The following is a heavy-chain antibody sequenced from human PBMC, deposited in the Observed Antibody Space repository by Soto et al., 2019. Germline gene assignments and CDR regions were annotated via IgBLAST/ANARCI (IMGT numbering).Heavy chain of an antibody. Sequence: EVQLVESGGGLVQPRGSLRLSCAASGFTFNSYYMSWVRQAPGEGLEWVANIKPDGSEKYYVDSVEGRFTISRDNAGNSLYLQMNSLRAEDTAVYYCVRDWRDGYDHSFNHWGQGTPVTVSS. V-gene: IGHV3-7*03. CDR1: GFTFNSYY. D-gene: IGHD5-12*01. J-gene: IGHJ4*02. CDR3: VRDWRDGYDHSFNH. CDR2: IKPDGSEK.